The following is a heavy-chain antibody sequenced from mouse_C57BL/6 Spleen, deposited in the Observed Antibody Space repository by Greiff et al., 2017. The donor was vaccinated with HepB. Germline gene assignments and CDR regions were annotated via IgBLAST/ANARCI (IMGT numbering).Heavy chain of an antibody. D-gene: IGHD1-1*01. CDR1: GYAFSSYW. CDR3: ARYGDSLYFDY. J-gene: IGHJ2*01. CDR2: IYPGDGDT. V-gene: IGHV1-80*01. Sequence: QVHVKQSGAELVKPGASVKISCKASGYAFSSYWMNWVKQRPGKGLEWIGQIYPGDGDTNYNGKFKGKATLTADKSSSTAYMQLSSLTSEDSAVYFCARYGDSLYFDYWGQGTTLTVSS.